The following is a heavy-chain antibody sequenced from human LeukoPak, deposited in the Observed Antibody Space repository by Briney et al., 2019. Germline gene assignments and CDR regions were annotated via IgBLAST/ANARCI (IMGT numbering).Heavy chain of an antibody. Sequence: GASVKVSCKASGYTFTGYYLHWVRQAPGQGLEWMGWINPNSGDTHYAQRLQGRITMTSDTSISTAYMELSRLTCDDTAVYKCARDVRHAFDIWGQGKMVTVSS. CDR1: GYTFTGYY. CDR3: ARDVRHAFDI. D-gene: IGHD3-10*02. V-gene: IGHV1-2*02. CDR2: INPNSGDT. J-gene: IGHJ3*02.